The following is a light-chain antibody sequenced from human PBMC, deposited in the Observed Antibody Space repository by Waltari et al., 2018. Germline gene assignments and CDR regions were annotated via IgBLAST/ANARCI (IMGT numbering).Light chain of an antibody. Sequence: YEMTQPPSVSVSPGQTASITCPGDNLQYKYVYWYQHKPGKSPLLILYRDIERPSGIPERFSGSNSGNTATLTISETQAMDEADYYCQAWDTSTGVVFGGGTKLTVL. J-gene: IGLJ2*01. CDR3: QAWDTSTGVV. V-gene: IGLV3-1*01. CDR2: RDI. CDR1: NLQYKY.